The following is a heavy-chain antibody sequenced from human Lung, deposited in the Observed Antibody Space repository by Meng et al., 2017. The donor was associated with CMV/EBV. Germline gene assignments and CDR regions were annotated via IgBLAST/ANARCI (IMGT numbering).Heavy chain of an antibody. CDR1: GFSFSTYW. J-gene: IGHJ3*02. CDR2: IDFDGSRT. V-gene: IGHV3-74*01. Sequence: GEXXTISCAASGFSFSTYWMQWVRRAPGKGLEWVSRIDFDGSRTTYADAVKGRFTISRDNAKNTLYLQMNSLRVEDTAVYYCAKFLSLEPDDAFDIWGQGXVVTVSS. CDR3: AKFLSLEPDDAFDI. D-gene: IGHD3-3*01.